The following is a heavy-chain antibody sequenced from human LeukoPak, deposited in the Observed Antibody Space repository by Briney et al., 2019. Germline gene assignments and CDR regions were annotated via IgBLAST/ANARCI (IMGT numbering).Heavy chain of an antibody. Sequence: PSETLSLTCTVTGGSISSYYWSWIRQPPGKGLEWIGYIYYSGSTNYNPSLKSRVTISVDTSKHQFSLKLSSVTAADTAVYYCARLLIVGATLRYFDYWGQGTLVTVSS. CDR3: ARLLIVGATLRYFDY. V-gene: IGHV4-59*08. D-gene: IGHD1-26*01. J-gene: IGHJ4*02. CDR2: IYYSGST. CDR1: GGSISSYY.